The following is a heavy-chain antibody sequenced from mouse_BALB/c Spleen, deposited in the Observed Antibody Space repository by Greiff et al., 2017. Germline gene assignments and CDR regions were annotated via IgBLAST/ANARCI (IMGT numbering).Heavy chain of an antibody. CDR3: ARGGYDPYYYAMDY. J-gene: IGHJ4*01. CDR1: GFTFSSFG. V-gene: IGHV5-17*02. Sequence: DVMLVESGGGLVQPGGSRKLSCAASGFTFSSFGMHWVRQAPEKGLEWVAYISSGSSTIYYADTVKGRFTISRDNPKNTLFLQMTSLRSEDTAMYYCARGGYDPYYYAMDYWGQGTSVTVSS. CDR2: ISSGSSTI. D-gene: IGHD2-2*01.